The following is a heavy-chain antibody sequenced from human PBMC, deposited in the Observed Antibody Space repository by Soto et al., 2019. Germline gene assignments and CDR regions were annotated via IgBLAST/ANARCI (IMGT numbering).Heavy chain of an antibody. CDR1: GYTFTGYY. V-gene: IGHV1-2*02. CDR2: INLNSGGT. Sequence: QVQLVQSGAEVKKPGASVKVSCKASGYTFTGYYMHWVRQAPGQGLEWMGWINLNSGGTNYAQKFQVRVTKTRDTSISTAYMELSRLRSDDTAVYYCARCRLLYDGSGIDYWGQGTLVTVSS. J-gene: IGHJ4*02. CDR3: ARCRLLYDGSGIDY. D-gene: IGHD3-22*01.